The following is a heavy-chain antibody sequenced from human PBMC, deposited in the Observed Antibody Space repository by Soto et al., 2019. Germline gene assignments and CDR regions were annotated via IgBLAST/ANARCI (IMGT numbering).Heavy chain of an antibody. CDR3: AKDLECNPLLGYCTNGVDY. J-gene: IGHJ4*02. Sequence: GGSLRLSCADSGFTFSSYAMSWVRKATGKGLEWVSAIRGSGGSTYYADSVKSRFTISRDNSKNTLYLQMNSLGAEDTAVYYCAKDLECNPLLGYCTNGVDYWGQGTRVTVAS. CDR2: IRGSGGST. V-gene: IGHV3-23*01. CDR1: GFTFSSYA. D-gene: IGHD2-8*01.